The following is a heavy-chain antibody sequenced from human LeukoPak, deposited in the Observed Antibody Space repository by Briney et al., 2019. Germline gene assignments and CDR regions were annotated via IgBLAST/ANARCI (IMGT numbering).Heavy chain of an antibody. Sequence: TGGSLRLSCAASGLTFSTYSMNWVRQAPGEGLEWISYISSSSRTIYYADSVKGRFTISSDNAKNSLYLQMNSLRDEDTAVYYCARDYYDSSGYFYPNAFDIWGQGTMVTVSS. CDR3: ARDYYDSSGYFYPNAFDI. J-gene: IGHJ3*02. D-gene: IGHD3-22*01. V-gene: IGHV3-48*02. CDR1: GLTFSTYS. CDR2: ISSSSRTI.